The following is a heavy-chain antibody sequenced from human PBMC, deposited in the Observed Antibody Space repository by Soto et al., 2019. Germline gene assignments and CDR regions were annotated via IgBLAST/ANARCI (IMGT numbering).Heavy chain of an antibody. J-gene: IGHJ6*02. CDR1: GYTFTGYY. Sequence: QVQLVQSGAEVKKPGASVKVSCKASGYTFTGYYMHWVRQAPGQGLEWMGWINPNSGGTNYAQKFQGWVTMPRDTSISTAYMELSRLRSDDTAVYYCARHRAEYYYYGMDVWGQGTTVTVSS. CDR2: INPNSGGT. CDR3: ARHRAEYYYYGMDV. V-gene: IGHV1-2*04.